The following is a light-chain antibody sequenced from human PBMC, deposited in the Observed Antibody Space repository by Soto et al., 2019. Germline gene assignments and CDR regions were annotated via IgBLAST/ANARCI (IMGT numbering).Light chain of an antibody. CDR3: AAWDDSLNGWV. J-gene: IGLJ3*02. CDR1: TSNIGSNS. CDR2: SSD. Sequence: QSVLTQPPSASGTPGQRVTISCSGSTSNIGSNSVNWYQQLPGTAPKLLLYSSDRRPSGVPDRFSGSKSGTSASLAINGLQPDDEADYYCAAWDDSLNGWVFGGGTKLTVL. V-gene: IGLV1-44*01.